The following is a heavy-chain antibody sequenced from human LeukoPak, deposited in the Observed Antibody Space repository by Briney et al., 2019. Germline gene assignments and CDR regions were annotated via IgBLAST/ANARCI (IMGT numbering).Heavy chain of an antibody. CDR2: ISGSGGST. J-gene: IGHJ6*03. V-gene: IGHV3-23*01. CDR3: ARDGEGISMVRGAIYYYYYMDV. D-gene: IGHD3-10*01. Sequence: HTGGSLRLSSTASGFTFSSYAMSWVRQAPGKGLEWVSVISGSGGSTYYADSVKGRFTISRDNSKNTLYLQMNSLRAEDTAVYYCARDGEGISMVRGAIYYYYYMDVWGKGTTVTVS. CDR1: GFTFSSYA.